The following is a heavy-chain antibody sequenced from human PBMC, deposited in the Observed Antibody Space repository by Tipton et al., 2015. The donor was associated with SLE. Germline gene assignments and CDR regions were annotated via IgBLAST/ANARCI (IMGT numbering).Heavy chain of an antibody. Sequence: GLVKPSQTLSLTCTVSGVSIKSTSDYWSWIRQPAGKGLEWIGRIYNSGSAKYSPSLESRVTMSLDTSKNQISLKLTSVTAADTALYYCARVDDFPTTWRFDPWGQGTLVTVSS. CDR1: GVSIKSTSDY. D-gene: IGHD3-3*01. J-gene: IGHJ5*02. CDR2: IYNSGSA. V-gene: IGHV4-61*02. CDR3: ARVDDFPTTWRFDP.